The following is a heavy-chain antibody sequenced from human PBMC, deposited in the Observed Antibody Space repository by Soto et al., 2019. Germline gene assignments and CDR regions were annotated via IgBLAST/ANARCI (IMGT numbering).Heavy chain of an antibody. CDR3: ARYYYCMDV. V-gene: IGHV1-18*01. Sequence: ASVQVSCKASGYTFTSFGISWVRQAPGQGLEWMGWISTYNGNTNYAHKFQGRVTMTTDTSTSTAYMDLRTLRSDDTAVYYCARYYYCMDVWGKGTTVTVSS. J-gene: IGHJ6*03. CDR2: ISTYNGNT. CDR1: GYTFTSFG.